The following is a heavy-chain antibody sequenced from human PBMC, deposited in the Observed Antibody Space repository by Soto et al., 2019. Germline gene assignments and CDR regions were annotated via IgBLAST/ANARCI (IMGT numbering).Heavy chain of an antibody. CDR2: ISAYNGNT. Sequence: ASVKVSCKASGYTFTSYGISWVRQAPGQGLEWMGWISAYNGNTNYAQKLQGRVTMTTDTSTSTAYMELRSLRSDDTAVYYCARSFLEWLLPNYYGMDVWGQGTTVTVPS. CDR3: ARSFLEWLLPNYYGMDV. D-gene: IGHD3-3*01. J-gene: IGHJ6*02. CDR1: GYTFTSYG. V-gene: IGHV1-18*04.